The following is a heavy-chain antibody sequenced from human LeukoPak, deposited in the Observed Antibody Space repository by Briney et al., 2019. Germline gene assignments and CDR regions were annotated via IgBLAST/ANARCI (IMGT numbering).Heavy chain of an antibody. CDR3: ARDLYCSSTSCSWGNWFDP. D-gene: IGHD2-2*01. J-gene: IGHJ5*02. CDR2: IILIFGTA. Sequence: GASVKVSCKASGGTFSSYAISWVRQAPGQGLEWMGGIILIFGTANYAQKFQGRVTITADESTSTAYMELSSLRSEDTAVYYCARDLYCSSTSCSWGNWFDPWGQGTLVTVSS. CDR1: GGTFSSYA. V-gene: IGHV1-69*13.